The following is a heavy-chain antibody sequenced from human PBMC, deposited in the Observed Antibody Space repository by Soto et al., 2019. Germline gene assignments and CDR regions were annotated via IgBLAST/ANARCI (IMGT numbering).Heavy chain of an antibody. Sequence: QVQLVQSGAEVKKPGASVKVSCKASGYTFTSYGITWVRQAPGQGLEWMGWISTYTGNTNHAQKLQGRVTMTTDTSTSAAFMEVRSLRSDDTAVYYCARGPANTNTGFDYLDYWGQGTLVTVSS. D-gene: IGHD5-12*01. J-gene: IGHJ4*02. CDR3: ARGPANTNTGFDYLDY. CDR1: GYTFTSYG. V-gene: IGHV1-18*01. CDR2: ISTYTGNT.